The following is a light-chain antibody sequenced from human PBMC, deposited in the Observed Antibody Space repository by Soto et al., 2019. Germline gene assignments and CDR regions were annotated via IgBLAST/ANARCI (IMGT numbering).Light chain of an antibody. CDR2: DNN. V-gene: IGLV1-51*01. J-gene: IGLJ2*01. CDR3: GTWDTSLSGGL. CDR1: SSNIGNNF. Sequence: QSVLTQPTSVSAAPGQTVTISCSGGSSNIGNNFVSWYQQLPGTAPKLLIYDNNKRPSGIPDRFSASRSATSATLAITGLQTGDGAVYYCGTWDTSLSGGLFGGGTKLTVL.